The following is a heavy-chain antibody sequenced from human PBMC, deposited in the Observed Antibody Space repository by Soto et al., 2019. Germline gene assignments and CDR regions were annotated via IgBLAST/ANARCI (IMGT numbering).Heavy chain of an antibody. CDR3: ARSYITYAPYAFDI. Sequence: SQTLSLTCTVSGGSISSYYWSWIRQPPGKGLEWIGYIYYSGSTNYNPSLKSRVTISVDTSKNQFSLKLSSVTAADTAVYYCARSYITYAPYAFDIWGQGTMVTVSS. CDR1: GGSISSYY. D-gene: IGHD3-16*01. J-gene: IGHJ3*02. CDR2: IYYSGST. V-gene: IGHV4-59*01.